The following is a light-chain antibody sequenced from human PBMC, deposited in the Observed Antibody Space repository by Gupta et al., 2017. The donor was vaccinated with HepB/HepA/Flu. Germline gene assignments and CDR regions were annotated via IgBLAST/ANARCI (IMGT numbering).Light chain of an antibody. CDR3: QQDKNWPPLT. CDR1: QSVSSN. CDR2: GAS. Sequence: EIVMTQSPATLSVSPGERATLSCRASQSVSSNLAWYQEKPGQAPRLLIYGASTRATGIPARFSDGGYGKEFTLTISSRQSEDFAVYYCQQDKNWPPLTSGQGTLLEIK. J-gene: IGKJ5*01. V-gene: IGKV3-15*01.